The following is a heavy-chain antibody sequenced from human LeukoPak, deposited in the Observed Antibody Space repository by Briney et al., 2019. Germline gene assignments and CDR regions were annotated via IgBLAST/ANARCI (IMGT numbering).Heavy chain of an antibody. J-gene: IGHJ4*02. CDR2: TISDGSST. CDR1: GFNFSNHW. CDR3: ARDGSLPDY. V-gene: IGHV3-74*01. Sequence: GGSLRLSCAASGFNFSNHWMHWVRQTPGKGLVWVSRTISDGSSTSYADSVKGRFTISRDNAKSTLYLQMNSLRAEDTAAYYCARDGSLPDYWGQGTLVTVSS.